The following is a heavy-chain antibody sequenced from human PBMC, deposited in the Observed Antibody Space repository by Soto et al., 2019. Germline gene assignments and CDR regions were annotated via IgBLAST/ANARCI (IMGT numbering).Heavy chain of an antibody. CDR3: ARWKGRGIQLWSHYYGMDV. D-gene: IGHD5-18*01. CDR2: ISSSSYI. Sequence: EVQLVESGGGLVKPGGSLRLSCAASGFTFSSYSMNWVRQAPGKGLEWVSSISSSSYIYYADSVKGRFTISRDNAKNSLYLQMNSLRAEDTAVYYCARWKGRGIQLWSHYYGMDVWGQGTTVTVSS. CDR1: GFTFSSYS. J-gene: IGHJ6*02. V-gene: IGHV3-21*01.